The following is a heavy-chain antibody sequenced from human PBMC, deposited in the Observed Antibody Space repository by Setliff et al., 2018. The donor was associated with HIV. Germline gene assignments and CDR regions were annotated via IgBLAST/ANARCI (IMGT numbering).Heavy chain of an antibody. Sequence: GESLKISCKASGYNFATYWVGWVRQMPGKGLEWLGILYFGDSDPKYNPSFEGQVTVSADKSIKTAFLQWRSLETSDTAIYYCARGRGGYFGGGRYYNLPYFDSWGQGTLVTVSS. J-gene: IGHJ4*02. CDR3: ARGRGGYFGGGRYYNLPYFDS. D-gene: IGHD2-15*01. V-gene: IGHV5-51*01. CDR2: LYFGDSDP. CDR1: GYNFATYW.